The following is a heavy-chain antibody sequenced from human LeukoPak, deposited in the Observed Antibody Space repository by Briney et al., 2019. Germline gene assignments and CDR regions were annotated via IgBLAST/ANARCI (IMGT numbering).Heavy chain of an antibody. CDR3: AKGEVALNWFDP. Sequence: ASATVSCKASGYTFTSYGISWVRQAPGQGLEWMGWISAYNDNTNYAQKLQGRVAMTTDTSTSTAYMELRSLRSDDTAVYYCAKGEVALNWFDPWGQGTLVTVSS. CDR2: ISAYNDNT. V-gene: IGHV1-18*01. D-gene: IGHD2-15*01. CDR1: GYTFTSYG. J-gene: IGHJ5*02.